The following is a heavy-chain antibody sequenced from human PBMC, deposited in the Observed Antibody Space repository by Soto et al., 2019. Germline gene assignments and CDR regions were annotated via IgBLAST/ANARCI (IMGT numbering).Heavy chain of an antibody. CDR2: INPSGGST. Sequence: GASVKVSCKASGYTFTSYYMHWVRQAPGQGLEWMGIINPSGGSTSYAQKFQGRVTMTRDTSTSTVYMELSSLRPEDTAVYYCARDIVWGSYRNNWFDPWGQGTLVTVSS. D-gene: IGHD3-16*02. CDR1: GYTFTSYY. V-gene: IGHV1-46*01. CDR3: ARDIVWGSYRNNWFDP. J-gene: IGHJ5*02.